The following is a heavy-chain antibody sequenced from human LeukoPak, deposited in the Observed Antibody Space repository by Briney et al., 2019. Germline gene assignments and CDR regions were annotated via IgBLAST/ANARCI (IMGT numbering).Heavy chain of an antibody. D-gene: IGHD2-2*01. V-gene: IGHV1-18*01. Sequence: GASVKVSRKASGYSSTTHGISWVRQAPGQGLEWLAWISPYNDDTKSAQRFQGRLTLTTDTSTNTVYMELRSLRSDDSALYYCGREYCDTTRCFGVDYWGQGTLVTVSS. CDR3: GREYCDTTRCFGVDY. CDR1: GYSSTTHG. CDR2: ISPYNDDT. J-gene: IGHJ4*02.